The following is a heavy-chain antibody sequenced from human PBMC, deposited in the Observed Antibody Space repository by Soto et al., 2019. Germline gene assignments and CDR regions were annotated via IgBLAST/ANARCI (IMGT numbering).Heavy chain of an antibody. CDR3: SGVDLDGQDYLGV. J-gene: IGHJ6*04. V-gene: IGHV3-73*01. CDR1: GFTFSGSA. CDR2: IRSKANTYAT. Sequence: EVQLVESGGGLVQPGGSLKLSCAASGFTFSGSAVHWVRQASGEGLEWIGRIRSKANTYATAYAASVKGRFTISRDDSKNTAYVQMYSLKTEGTAGYYCSGVDLDGQDYLGVWGKGTTVTVSS. D-gene: IGHD3-3*01.